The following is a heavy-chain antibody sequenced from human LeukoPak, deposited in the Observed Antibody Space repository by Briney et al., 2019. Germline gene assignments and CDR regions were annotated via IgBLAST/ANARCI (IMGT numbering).Heavy chain of an antibody. V-gene: IGHV4-59*01. D-gene: IGHD4-17*01. J-gene: IGHJ4*02. CDR2: IYYSGST. Sequence: PSETLSLTCTVSGGSLSSYYWSWVRQPPGKGLEWIGYIYYSGSTNYNPSLKSRVTISVDTSKNQFSLKLSSVTAADTAVYYCARDLSGAYFDYWGQGTLVTVSS. CDR3: ARDLSGAYFDY. CDR1: GGSLSSYY.